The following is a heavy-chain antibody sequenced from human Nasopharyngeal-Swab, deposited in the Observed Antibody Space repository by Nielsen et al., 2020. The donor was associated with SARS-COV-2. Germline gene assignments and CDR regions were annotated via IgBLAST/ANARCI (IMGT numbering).Heavy chain of an antibody. V-gene: IGHV3-66*01. J-gene: IGHJ4*02. CDR2: IYSGGST. Sequence: GESLRLSCAASGFTVSSNYMSWVRQAPGKGLEWVSVIYSGGSTYYADSVKGRFTISRDNSKNTLYLQMNSLRAEDTAVYYCARVSPVANFDYWGQGTLVTVSS. D-gene: IGHD4-23*01. CDR1: GFTVSSNY. CDR3: ARVSPVANFDY.